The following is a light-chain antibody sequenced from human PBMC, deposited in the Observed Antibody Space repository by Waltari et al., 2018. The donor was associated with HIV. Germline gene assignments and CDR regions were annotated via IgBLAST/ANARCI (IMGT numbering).Light chain of an antibody. J-gene: IGKJ1*01. CDR2: GAS. CDR3: QQYGSSPWT. CDR1: QSVRSNY. V-gene: IGKV3-20*01. Sequence: ELVLTQSPGTLSLSTGERATLSCRARQSVRSNYLAWYQQQPGPAPRLLIYGASSRATGIPDRFSGSGSGTDFTLTISRLEPEDFAVYYCQQYGSSPWTFGQGTKVEIK.